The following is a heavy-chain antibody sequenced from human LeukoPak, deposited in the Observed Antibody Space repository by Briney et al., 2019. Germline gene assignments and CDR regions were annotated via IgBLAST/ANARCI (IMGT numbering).Heavy chain of an antibody. CDR1: GGSISSSTYY. Sequence: PSETLSLTCTVSGGSISSSTYYWGWIRQPPGKGLEWIGSIYYSGSTYYNPSLKSRVTISVDTSKNQFSLKLSSVTAADAAVYYCARHGDDILTGYAYYFDYWGQGTLVTASS. CDR3: ARHGDDILTGYAYYFDY. D-gene: IGHD3-9*01. CDR2: IYYSGST. V-gene: IGHV4-39*01. J-gene: IGHJ4*02.